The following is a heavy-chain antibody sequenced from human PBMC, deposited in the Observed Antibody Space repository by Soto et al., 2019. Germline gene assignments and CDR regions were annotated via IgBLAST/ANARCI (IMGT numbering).Heavy chain of an antibody. J-gene: IGHJ6*02. V-gene: IGHV3-30*18. Sequence: PGGSLRLSCAASGFTFSSYGMHWVRQAPGKGLEWVAVISYDGSNKYYADSVKGRFTISRDNSKNTLYLQMNSLRAEDTAVYYCAKDNSVKYYYDSSGYSYYYYYGMDVWGQGTTVTVSS. CDR2: ISYDGSNK. D-gene: IGHD3-22*01. CDR3: AKDNSVKYYYDSSGYSYYYYYGMDV. CDR1: GFTFSSYG.